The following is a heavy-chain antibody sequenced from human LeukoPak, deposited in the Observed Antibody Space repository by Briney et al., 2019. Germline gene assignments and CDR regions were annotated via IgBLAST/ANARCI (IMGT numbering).Heavy chain of an antibody. D-gene: IGHD3-22*01. CDR3: ARVPLHDSSGHYYPH. CDR2: IIPMFDTA. Sequence: SVKVSCKASGGTFSSYAISWVRQAPGQGLEWMGKIIPMFDTANYAQKFQGRVTIIRDTSASTAYMELSSLRSEDTAVYYCARVPLHDSSGHYYPHWGQGTLVTVSS. J-gene: IGHJ1*01. V-gene: IGHV1-69*05. CDR1: GGTFSSYA.